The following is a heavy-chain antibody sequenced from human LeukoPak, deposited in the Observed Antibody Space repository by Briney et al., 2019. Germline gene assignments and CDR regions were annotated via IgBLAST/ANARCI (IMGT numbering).Heavy chain of an antibody. Sequence: SETLSLTCAVYGGSFSGYYWSWIRQPPGKGLEWIGEINHSGSSNYNPSHKSRVTISVDTSKNQFSLKLSSVTAADTAVYYCARSDFGVVIPFDYWGQGTLVTVSS. CDR1: GGSFSGYY. V-gene: IGHV4-34*01. CDR2: INHSGSS. J-gene: IGHJ4*02. D-gene: IGHD3-3*01. CDR3: ARSDFGVVIPFDY.